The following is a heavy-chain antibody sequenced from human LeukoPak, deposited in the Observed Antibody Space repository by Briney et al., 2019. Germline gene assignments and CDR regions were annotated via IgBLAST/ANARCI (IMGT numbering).Heavy chain of an antibody. CDR1: GFTVSSDY. V-gene: IGHV4-34*01. Sequence: PGGSLRLSCAASGFTVSSDYMSWVRQPPGKGLEWIGEINHSGSTNYNPSLKSRVTISVDTSKNQFSLKLSSVTAADTAVYYCARGWAFDIWGQGTMVTVSS. J-gene: IGHJ3*02. CDR3: ARGWAFDI. CDR2: INHSGST.